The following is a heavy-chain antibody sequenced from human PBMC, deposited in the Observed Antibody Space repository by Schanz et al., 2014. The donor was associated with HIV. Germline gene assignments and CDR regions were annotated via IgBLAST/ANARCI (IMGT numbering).Heavy chain of an antibody. D-gene: IGHD2-15*01. CDR1: GFSFLRYE. CDR3: ARGRFCSGGSCYHDY. CDR2: ISAGVGTA. J-gene: IGHJ4*02. V-gene: IGHV3-23*01. Sequence: EVQLLESGGGLVQPGGSLRISCVASGFSFLRYEMSWVRQAPGKGLEWVSTISAGVGTASYADSVKGRFTISRDNSKNTLYLQMKSLRAEDTAVYYCARGRFCSGGSCYHDYWGQGTLVTVSS.